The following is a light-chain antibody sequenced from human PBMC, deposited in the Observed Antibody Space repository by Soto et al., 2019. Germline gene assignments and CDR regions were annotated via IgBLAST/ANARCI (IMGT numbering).Light chain of an antibody. V-gene: IGKV3-20*01. Sequence: EIVLTQSPGTLSLSPGERATLSCRASQTVSSNYLAWYRQKPGQAPRLLIYGASSSATGIPDRVSGSGSGTDFTLTIRRLEPEDFAVYYCQQYGSSPCTFGQGTKLEIK. CDR3: QQYGSSPCT. CDR2: GAS. J-gene: IGKJ2*02. CDR1: QTVSSNY.